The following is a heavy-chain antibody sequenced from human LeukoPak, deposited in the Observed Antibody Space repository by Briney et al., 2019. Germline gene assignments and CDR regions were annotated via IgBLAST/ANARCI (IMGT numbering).Heavy chain of an antibody. CDR2: ISYDGSHK. CDR1: GFTFSGFA. J-gene: IGHJ4*02. CDR3: ARDYCSGGSCKRGDY. D-gene: IGHD2-15*01. V-gene: IGHV3-30-3*01. Sequence: GGSLRLSCAASGFTFSGFAMHWVRQAPGKGLEYLAYISYDGSHKHHRDSVKGRFTISRDNSRSTLYLEMNSLRAEDTAVYYCARDYCSGGSCKRGDYWGQGTLVTVSS.